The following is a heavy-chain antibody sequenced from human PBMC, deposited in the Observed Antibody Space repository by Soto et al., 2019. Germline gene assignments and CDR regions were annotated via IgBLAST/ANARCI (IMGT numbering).Heavy chain of an antibody. CDR1: GGSISSYY. CDR3: ARGYDLLCYFDY. J-gene: IGHJ4*02. CDR2: IYYSGST. V-gene: IGHV4-59*08. Sequence: SETLSLTCTVSGGSISSYYWSWIRQPPGKGLEWIGYIYYSGSTNYNPSLKSRVTISVDTSKNQFSLKLSSVTAADTAVYYCARGYDLLCYFDYWGQGTLVTVSS. D-gene: IGHD5-12*01.